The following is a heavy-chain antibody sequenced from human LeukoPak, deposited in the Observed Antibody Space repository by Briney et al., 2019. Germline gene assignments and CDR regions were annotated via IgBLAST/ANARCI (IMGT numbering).Heavy chain of an antibody. CDR3: ANLRYFDWLQKPTFDY. V-gene: IGHV3-23*01. D-gene: IGHD3-9*01. J-gene: IGHJ4*02. CDR2: ISGSGGST. CDR1: GFTFSSYA. Sequence: GGSLRLSCAASGFTFSSYAMSWVRQAPGKGLEWVSAISGSGGSTYYADSVKGRFTISRDNSKNTLYLQMNSLRAEDTAVYYCANLRYFDWLQKPTFDYWGQGTLVTVSS.